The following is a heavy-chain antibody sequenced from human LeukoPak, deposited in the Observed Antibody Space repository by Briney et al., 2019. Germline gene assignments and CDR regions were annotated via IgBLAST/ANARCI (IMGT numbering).Heavy chain of an antibody. CDR2: INHSGST. V-gene: IGHV4-34*01. D-gene: IGHD6-13*01. Sequence: PSETLSLTCAVYGGSFSGYYWSWIRQPPGKGLEWIGEINHSGSTNSNPSLKSRVTISVDTSKNQFSLKLSSVTAADTAVYYCARVGGMRPAAAKVLRANWFDPWGQGTLVTVSS. CDR3: ARVGGMRPAAAKVLRANWFDP. CDR1: GGSFSGYY. J-gene: IGHJ5*02.